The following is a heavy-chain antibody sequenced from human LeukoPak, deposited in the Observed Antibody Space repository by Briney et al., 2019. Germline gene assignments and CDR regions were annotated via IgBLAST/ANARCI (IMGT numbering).Heavy chain of an antibody. CDR2: IIPIFGTA. Sequence: VASVKVSCKASGGTFSSYAISWVRQAPGQGLEWMGGIIPIFGTANYAQKFQGRVTITADESTSTAYMELSSLRSEDTAVYYCARDLRGGSWYERRDYYYYGMDVWGQGTTVTVSS. D-gene: IGHD6-13*01. V-gene: IGHV1-69*13. J-gene: IGHJ6*02. CDR1: GGTFSSYA. CDR3: ARDLRGGSWYERRDYYYYGMDV.